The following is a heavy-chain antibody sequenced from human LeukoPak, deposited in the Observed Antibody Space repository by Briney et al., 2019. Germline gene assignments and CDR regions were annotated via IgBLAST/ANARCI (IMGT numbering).Heavy chain of an antibody. CDR1: GGSISSYY. CDR2: IYTSGST. CDR3: ARVQKDTVIPLPHAFDT. V-gene: IGHV4-4*07. Sequence: PSETLSLTCTVSGGSISSYYWSWIRQPAGKGLEWIGRIYTSGSTNYNPSLKSRVTMSVDTSKNQFSLKLSSVTAADTAVYYCARVQKDTVIPLPHAFDTWGQGTMVTVSS. J-gene: IGHJ3*02. D-gene: IGHD4-23*01.